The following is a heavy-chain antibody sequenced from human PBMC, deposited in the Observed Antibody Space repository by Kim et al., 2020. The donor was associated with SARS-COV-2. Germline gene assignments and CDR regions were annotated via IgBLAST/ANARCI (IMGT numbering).Heavy chain of an antibody. CDR3: AKDPEYSSGWYFGSNWFDP. V-gene: IGHV3-23*01. CDR2: ISGSSGST. J-gene: IGHJ5*02. D-gene: IGHD6-19*01. Sequence: GGSLRLSCAASGFTFSSYAMSWVRQAPGKGLEWVSAISGSSGSTYYADSVKGRFTISRDNSKNTLYLQMNSLRAEDTAVYYCAKDPEYSSGWYFGSNWFDPWGQGTLVTVSS. CDR1: GFTFSSYA.